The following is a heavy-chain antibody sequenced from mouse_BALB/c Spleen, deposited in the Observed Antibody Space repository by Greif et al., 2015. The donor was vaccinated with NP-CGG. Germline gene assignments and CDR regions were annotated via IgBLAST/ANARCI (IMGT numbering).Heavy chain of an antibody. CDR2: ISSGGSYT. CDR1: GFTFSSYA. CDR3: ARRWDRYFDY. Sequence: EVNVVESGGGLVKPGGSLKLSCAASGFTFSSYAMSWVRQTPEKRLEWVATISSGGSYTYYPDSVKGRFTTSRDNAKNTLYLQMSSLRSEDTAMYYCARRWDRYFDYWGQGTTLTVSS. V-gene: IGHV5-9-1*01. D-gene: IGHD4-1*01. J-gene: IGHJ2*01.